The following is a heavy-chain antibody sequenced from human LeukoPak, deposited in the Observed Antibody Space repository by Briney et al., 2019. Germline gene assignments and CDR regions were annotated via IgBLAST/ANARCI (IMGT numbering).Heavy chain of an antibody. D-gene: IGHD6-6*01. CDR2: ISGYNAIT. CDR1: GYIFTTYG. CDR3: ARASSIAARPMGY. J-gene: IGHJ4*02. V-gene: IGHV1-18*01. Sequence: ASVKVSCKASGYIFTTYGISWVRQAPGQGLEWMGWISGYNAITIYAQKFQGRVTMTTDTSTSTAYMELGSLRSDDTAVYYCARASSIAARPMGYWGQGTLVTVSS.